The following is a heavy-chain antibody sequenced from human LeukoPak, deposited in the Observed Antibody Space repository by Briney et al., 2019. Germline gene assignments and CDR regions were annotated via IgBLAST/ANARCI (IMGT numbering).Heavy chain of an antibody. Sequence: PGGSLRLSCEATRFNIGSFGGFAMSWVRQAPGKGLEWVSAISGSGGSTFYADSVKGRFTISRDNSKNTLYLQMNSLTAEDTAVYYCAKVSDYYDSSGYWVGGFDYWGQGTLVTVSS. J-gene: IGHJ4*02. CDR3: AKVSDYYDSSGYWVGGFDY. CDR1: RFNIGSFGGFA. V-gene: IGHV3-23*01. D-gene: IGHD3-22*01. CDR2: ISGSGGST.